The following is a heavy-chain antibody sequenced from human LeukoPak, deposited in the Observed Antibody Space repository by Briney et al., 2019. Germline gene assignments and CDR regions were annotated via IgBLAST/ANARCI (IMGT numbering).Heavy chain of an antibody. CDR1: GGSISSGSYY. Sequence: SETLSPTCTVSGGSISSGSYYWSWIRQPAGKGLEWIGRIYTSGSTNYNPSLKSRVTISVDTSKNQFSLKLSSVTAADTAVYYCAREPEAVAGVSVDYWGQGTLVTVSS. CDR3: AREPEAVAGVSVDY. CDR2: IYTSGST. D-gene: IGHD6-19*01. V-gene: IGHV4-61*02. J-gene: IGHJ4*02.